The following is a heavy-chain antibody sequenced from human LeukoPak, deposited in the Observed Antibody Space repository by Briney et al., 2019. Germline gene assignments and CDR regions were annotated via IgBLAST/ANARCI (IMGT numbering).Heavy chain of an antibody. CDR2: ISGSGGST. CDR3: AKDGVVITCGGVIVIPFDY. Sequence: GGSLRLSCAASGFTFSSYAMSCVRQAPGKGLEWVSAISGSGGSTYYADSVKGRFTISRDNSKNTLYLQMNSLRAEDTAVYYCAKDGVVITCGGVIVIPFDYWGQGTLVTVSS. D-gene: IGHD3-16*02. V-gene: IGHV3-23*01. CDR1: GFTFSSYA. J-gene: IGHJ4*02.